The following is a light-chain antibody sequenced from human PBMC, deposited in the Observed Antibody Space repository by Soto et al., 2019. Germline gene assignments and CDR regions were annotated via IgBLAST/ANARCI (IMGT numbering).Light chain of an antibody. V-gene: IGLV2-23*02. Sequence: QSALTQPASVSGSPGQSITISCTGSSTTVGNYNLVSWYQHHPGKAPQLILYEDTKRPSGVSSRFSGSKSGNTASLTISGLQADDEGTYYCCSYAGSSTFVVLFGGGTKLTVL. CDR1: STTVGNYNL. CDR3: CSYAGSSTFVVL. CDR2: EDT. J-gene: IGLJ3*02.